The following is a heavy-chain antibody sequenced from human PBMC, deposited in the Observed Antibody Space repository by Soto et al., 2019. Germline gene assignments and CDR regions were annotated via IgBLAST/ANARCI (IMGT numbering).Heavy chain of an antibody. Sequence: LRLSCAASGFTFSAYAVSWVRQAPGEGLDWVSVISGSGDNTYYADSVKGRFTISRDNSKNTLYLQMSSLRAEDTAVYFCAKQNTIFGVNNDFYYYGMDVWGQGTTVTVSS. J-gene: IGHJ6*02. V-gene: IGHV3-23*01. D-gene: IGHD3-3*01. CDR2: ISGSGDNT. CDR1: GFTFSAYA. CDR3: AKQNTIFGVNNDFYYYGMDV.